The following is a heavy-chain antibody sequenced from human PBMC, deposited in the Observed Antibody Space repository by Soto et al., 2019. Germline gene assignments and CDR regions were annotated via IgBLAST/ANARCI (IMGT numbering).Heavy chain of an antibody. J-gene: IGHJ6*02. CDR2: INNAGTT. Sequence: EVQLVESGGTLVQPGGSLKLSCAASGFDASVNFMTWVHQAPGKGLEWVTAINNAGTTFYADSVKGRFSISRDDSKNTLCLQMNSLRVEDTAMYYCVRENYYYGMDVWGQGTAVTVSS. CDR1: GFDASVNF. V-gene: IGHV3-66*01. CDR3: VRENYYYGMDV.